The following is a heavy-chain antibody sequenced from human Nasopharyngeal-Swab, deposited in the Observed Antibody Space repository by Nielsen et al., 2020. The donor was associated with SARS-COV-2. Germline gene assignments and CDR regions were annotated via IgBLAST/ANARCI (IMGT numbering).Heavy chain of an antibody. D-gene: IGHD3-10*01. CDR2: IIPIFGTA. Sequence: WVRQAPGQGLEWMGGIIPIFGTANYAQKFQGRVTITADKSTSTAYMELSSLRSEDTAVYYCAREGRGSGYYYCMDVWGKGTTVTVSS. V-gene: IGHV1-69*06. J-gene: IGHJ6*03. CDR3: AREGRGSGYYYCMDV.